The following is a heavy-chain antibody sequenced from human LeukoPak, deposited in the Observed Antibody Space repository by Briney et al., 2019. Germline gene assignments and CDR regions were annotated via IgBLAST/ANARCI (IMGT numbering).Heavy chain of an antibody. CDR2: IKSKTDGGTT. Sequence: GGSLRLSCAASGFTFNNAWMSWVRQAPGKGLEWVGRIKSKTDGGTTDYAAPVKGRFTISRDDSKNTLYLQMNSLKTEDTAVYYCTILHRNYDFWSGYAYFDYWGQGTLVTVSS. V-gene: IGHV3-15*01. J-gene: IGHJ4*02. D-gene: IGHD3-3*01. CDR1: GFTFNNAW. CDR3: TILHRNYDFWSGYAYFDY.